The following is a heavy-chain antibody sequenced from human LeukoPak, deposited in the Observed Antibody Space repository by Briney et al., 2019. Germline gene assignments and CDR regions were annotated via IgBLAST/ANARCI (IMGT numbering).Heavy chain of an antibody. V-gene: IGHV3-23*01. J-gene: IGHJ4*02. CDR3: AKNIGGFDY. CDR1: GFSFSTYG. D-gene: IGHD2-15*01. Sequence: GGSLRLSCAASGFSFSTYGMTWVRQAPGKGLEWVSGISGSDGSTYYADSVKGRFIISRDNSKNTLYLQMNSLGAEDTTVYYCAKNIGGFDYWGQGALVTVSS. CDR2: ISGSDGST.